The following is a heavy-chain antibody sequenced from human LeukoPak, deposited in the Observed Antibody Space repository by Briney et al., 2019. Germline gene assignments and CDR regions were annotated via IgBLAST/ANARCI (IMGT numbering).Heavy chain of an antibody. Sequence: ASVKVSCKASGGTFSSYAVSWVRQAPGQGLEWMGGIIPIFGTANYAQKFQGRVTITADESTSTAYMGLSSLRSEDTAVYYCARLPLRSIAVGYYGMDVWGQGTTVTVSS. V-gene: IGHV1-69*01. CDR2: IIPIFGTA. J-gene: IGHJ6*02. CDR1: GGTFSSYA. D-gene: IGHD6-6*01. CDR3: ARLPLRSIAVGYYGMDV.